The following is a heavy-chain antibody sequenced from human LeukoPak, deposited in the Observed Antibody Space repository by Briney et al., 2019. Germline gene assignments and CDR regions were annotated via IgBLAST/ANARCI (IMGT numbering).Heavy chain of an antibody. Sequence: SETLSLTCAVYGGSFSGYYWSWIRQPPGKGLEWIGEINHSGSTNYNPSLKSRVTISVDTSKNQFSLKLSSVTAADTAVYYCARAPSCSSTSCYRFFDYWGQGTLVTVSS. CDR3: ARAPSCSSTSCYRFFDY. CDR1: GGSFSGYY. J-gene: IGHJ4*02. D-gene: IGHD2-2*01. CDR2: INHSGST. V-gene: IGHV4-34*01.